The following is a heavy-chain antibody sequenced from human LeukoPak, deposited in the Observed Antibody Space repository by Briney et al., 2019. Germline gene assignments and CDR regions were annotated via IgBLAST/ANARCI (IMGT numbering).Heavy chain of an antibody. Sequence: GGSLRLSCAASGFTFSSYGMHWVRQAPGKGLEWVAVISYDGSNKYYADSVKGRFTISRDNSKNTLYLQMNSLRAEDTAVYYCARGGITMIVVVISDYYYGMDVWGQGTTVTVSS. CDR1: GFTFSSYG. CDR3: ARGGITMIVVVISDYYYGMDV. J-gene: IGHJ6*02. CDR2: ISYDGSNK. D-gene: IGHD3-22*01. V-gene: IGHV3-30*03.